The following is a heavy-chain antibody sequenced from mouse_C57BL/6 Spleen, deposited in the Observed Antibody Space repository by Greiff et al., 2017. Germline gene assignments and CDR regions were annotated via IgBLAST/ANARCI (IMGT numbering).Heavy chain of an antibody. CDR3: ARHEVYYYGRSHFDY. CDR1: GYTFTEYT. D-gene: IGHD1-1*01. J-gene: IGHJ2*01. CDR2: FYPGSGSI. Sequence: VQLQQSGAELVKPGASVKLSCKASGYTFTEYTIHWVKQRSGQGLEWIGWFYPGSGSIKYNEKFKDKATLTADKSSSTVCMELSSFTSEDSAVYFCARHEVYYYGRSHFDYWGQGTTLTVSS. V-gene: IGHV1-62-2*01.